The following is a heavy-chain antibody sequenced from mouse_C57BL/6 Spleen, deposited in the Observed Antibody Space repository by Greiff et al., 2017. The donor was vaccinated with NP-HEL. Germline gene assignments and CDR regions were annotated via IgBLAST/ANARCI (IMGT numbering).Heavy chain of an antibody. CDR2: IYPGSGST. J-gene: IGHJ2*01. CDR3: ARSWGYDGYYFDY. D-gene: IGHD2-3*01. CDR1: AYPFTSYW. V-gene: IGHV1-55*01. Sequence: PLPQPGAALVTPGASVKMSFTASAYPFTSYWITWVKLRPGHGLEWLGDIYPGSGSTNYNEKFKSKATLTVDTSSSTAYMQLSSLTSEDSAVYYCARSWGYDGYYFDYWGQGTTLTVSS.